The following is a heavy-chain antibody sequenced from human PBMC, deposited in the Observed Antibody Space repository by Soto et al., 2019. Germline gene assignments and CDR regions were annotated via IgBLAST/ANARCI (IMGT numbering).Heavy chain of an antibody. CDR3: AGFVVPASRNSDFHY. D-gene: IGHD2-15*01. Sequence: SETLSLTCTVSGISVSTSDYYWGWVRQPPGKGLDWIGNIYYSGSTFYNPSLRSRVTLSVDTSKNQFSLRLNSVTVADTAVYFCAGFVVPASRNSDFHYWGQGTLVTVSS. CDR2: IYYSGST. CDR1: GISVSTSDYY. V-gene: IGHV4-39*01. J-gene: IGHJ4*02.